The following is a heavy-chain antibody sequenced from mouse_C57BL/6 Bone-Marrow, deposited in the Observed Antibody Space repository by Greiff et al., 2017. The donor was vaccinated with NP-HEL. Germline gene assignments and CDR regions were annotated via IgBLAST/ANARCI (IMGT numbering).Heavy chain of an antibody. D-gene: IGHD1-1*01. CDR2: IHPNSGSN. J-gene: IGHJ4*01. Sequence: VKLQQPGAELVKPGASVKLSCKASGYTFTSYWMHWVKQRPGQGLEWIGMIHPNSGSNNYNEKFKSKATLTVDKSSSTAYMQLSSLTSEDSAVYYCAREINLLLRSYYYAMDYWGQGTSVTVSS. CDR1: GYTFTSYW. CDR3: AREINLLLRSYYYAMDY. V-gene: IGHV1-64*01.